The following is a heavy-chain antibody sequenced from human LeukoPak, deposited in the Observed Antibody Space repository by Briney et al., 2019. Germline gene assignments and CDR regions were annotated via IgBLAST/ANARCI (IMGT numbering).Heavy chain of an antibody. V-gene: IGHV3-7*03. D-gene: IGHD1-26*01. J-gene: IGHJ4*02. CDR1: GFTFSSYW. CDR3: ASRKWELIY. Sequence: GVSLRLSCEASGFTFSSYWMSWVRQAPGKGLERVANIKTDGSEKYYVDSVKGRFTISRDNAKNSLYLQMNSLRAEDTAVYYCASRKWELIYWGQGTLVTVSS. CDR2: IKTDGSEK.